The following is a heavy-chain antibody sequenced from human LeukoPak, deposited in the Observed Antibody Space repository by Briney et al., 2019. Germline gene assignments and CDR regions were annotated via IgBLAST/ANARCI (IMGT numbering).Heavy chain of an antibody. J-gene: IGHJ4*02. CDR2: IYYNERP. CDR3: ARGYCSSTSCYGYYFDY. V-gene: IGHV4-59*01. CDR1: GGSISSYY. D-gene: IGHD2-2*01. Sequence: SETLSLTCTVSGGSISSYYWSWIRQPPGKGLECIGYIYYNERPNYNPSLKSRVTISVDTSKNQFSLKLTSVTPADTAVYYCARGYCSSTSCYGYYFDYWGQGTLVTVSS.